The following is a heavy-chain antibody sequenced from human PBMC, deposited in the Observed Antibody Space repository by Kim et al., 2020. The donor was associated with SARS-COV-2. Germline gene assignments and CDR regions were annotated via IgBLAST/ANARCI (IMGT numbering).Heavy chain of an antibody. CDR3: ATEVTWGRIAAAGPTPHYYYGMDV. CDR1: GYTLTELS. V-gene: IGHV1-24*01. J-gene: IGHJ6*02. Sequence: ASVKVSCKVSGYTLTELSMHWVRQAPGKGLEWMGGFDPEDGETIYAQKFQGRVTMTEDTSTDTAYMELSSLRSEDTAVYYCATEVTWGRIAAAGPTPHYYYGMDVWGQGTTVTVSS. CDR2: FDPEDGET. D-gene: IGHD6-13*01.